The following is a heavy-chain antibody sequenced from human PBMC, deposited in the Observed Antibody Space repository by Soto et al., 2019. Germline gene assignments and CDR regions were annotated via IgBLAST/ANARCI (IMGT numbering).Heavy chain of an antibody. J-gene: IGHJ6*02. V-gene: IGHV5-51*01. CDR2: IYPGDSDT. Sequence: PGESLKISCKGSGYSFTSYWIGWVRQMPGKGLEWMGIIYPGDSDTRYSPSFQGQVTISADKSISTAYLQWSSLKASDTTMYYSARHMAGLWFGELNVMDVWGQGTTVTVSS. D-gene: IGHD3-10*01. CDR3: ARHMAGLWFGELNVMDV. CDR1: GYSFTSYW.